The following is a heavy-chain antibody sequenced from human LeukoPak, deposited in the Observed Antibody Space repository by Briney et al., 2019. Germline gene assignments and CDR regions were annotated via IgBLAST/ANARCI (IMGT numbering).Heavy chain of an antibody. D-gene: IGHD3-3*02. CDR3: ASHFWNYYRIDY. J-gene: IGHJ4*02. Sequence: GGSLRLSCAASGFTFSTYSMNWVRQAPGKGLEWASSISGSGSYIYYADSVKGRFTISRDNAKNSLYLQMNSLGAEDTAIYYCASHFWNYYRIDYWGQGILVTVSS. CDR2: ISGSGSYI. V-gene: IGHV3-21*01. CDR1: GFTFSTYS.